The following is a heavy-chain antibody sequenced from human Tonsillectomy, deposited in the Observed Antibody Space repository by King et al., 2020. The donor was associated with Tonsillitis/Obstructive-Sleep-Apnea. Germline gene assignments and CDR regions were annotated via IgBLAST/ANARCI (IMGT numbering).Heavy chain of an antibody. Sequence: VQLVESGGGLVQPGGSLRLSCAASGFTFSDHYMDWVRQAPGKGLEWVGRTRNKANSYTTEYAASVKGRFTISRDDSKNSLYLQMNSLKTEDTAVYYCPRWVPEATMIDYWGQGTLVTVSS. D-gene: IGHD5-12*01. J-gene: IGHJ4*02. CDR3: PRWVPEATMIDY. V-gene: IGHV3-72*01. CDR2: TRNKANSYTT. CDR1: GFTFSDHY.